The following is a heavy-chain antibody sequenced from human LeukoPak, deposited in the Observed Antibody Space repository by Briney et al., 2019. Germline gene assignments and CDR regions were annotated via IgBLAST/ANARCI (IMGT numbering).Heavy chain of an antibody. CDR3: ARGLYYGSRGEAFDI. Sequence: GASVKVSCKASGYTFTSYGISWVRQAPGQGLEWMGWISAYNGNTNYAQKLQGRVTMTTDTSTSTAYMELRSLRSDDTAVYYCARGLYYGSRGEAFDIWGQGTMVTVSS. J-gene: IGHJ3*02. CDR1: GYTFTSYG. D-gene: IGHD3-10*01. CDR2: ISAYNGNT. V-gene: IGHV1-18*01.